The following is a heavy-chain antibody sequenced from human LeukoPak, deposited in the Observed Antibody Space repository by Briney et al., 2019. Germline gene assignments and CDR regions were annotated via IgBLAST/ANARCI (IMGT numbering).Heavy chain of an antibody. CDR3: ARDDSSEAFDI. V-gene: IGHV5-51*01. J-gene: IGHJ3*02. D-gene: IGHD3-22*01. CDR2: IYPGDSDT. CDR1: GYRFPSYW. Sequence: GESLKISFQASGYRFPSYWIGWVRQMPGKGLEWMGIIYPGDSDTRFSPSFQGQVTISADKSISTAYLQWSSLKASDTAMYYCARDDSSEAFDIWGQGTMVTVSA.